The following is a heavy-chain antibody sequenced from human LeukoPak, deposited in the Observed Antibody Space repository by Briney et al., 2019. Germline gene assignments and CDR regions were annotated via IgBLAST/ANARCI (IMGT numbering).Heavy chain of an antibody. CDR2: IGHDGSNK. CDR1: GFTFSRYG. D-gene: IGHD3-9*01. CDR3: VQRALPNFDWLSSAYFDN. V-gene: IGHV3-30*02. Sequence: PGGSLRLSCAASGFTFSRYGMHWVRQAPGKGLEWVAVIGHDGSNKYYADSVKGRFTISRDNSKNTLYLQMNSLRAEDTAVYYCVQRALPNFDWLSSAYFDNWGQGTLVTVSP. J-gene: IGHJ4*02.